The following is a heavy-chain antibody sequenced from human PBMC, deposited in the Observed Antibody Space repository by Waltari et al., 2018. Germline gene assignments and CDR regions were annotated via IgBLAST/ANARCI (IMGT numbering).Heavy chain of an antibody. D-gene: IGHD2-2*02. CDR2: IYTSGST. CDR1: GGSISSYS. Sequence: QVQLQESGPGLVKPSETLSLTCTVSGGSISSYSWSWIRQPAGKGLEWIGRIYTSGSTNYNPSLKSRVTMSVDTSKNQFSLKLSSVTAADTAVYYCARDLYCSSTSCYTGDWFDPWGQGTLVTVSS. CDR3: ARDLYCSSTSCYTGDWFDP. V-gene: IGHV4-4*07. J-gene: IGHJ5*02.